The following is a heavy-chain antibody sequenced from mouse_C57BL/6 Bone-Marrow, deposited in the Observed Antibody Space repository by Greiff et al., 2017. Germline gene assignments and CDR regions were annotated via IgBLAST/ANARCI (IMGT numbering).Heavy chain of an antibody. J-gene: IGHJ4*01. Sequence: QVQLKQPGAELVMPGASVKLSCKASGYTFTSYWMHWVKQRPGQGLEWIGEIDPSDSYTNYNQKFKGKSTLTVDKSSRTAYMQLSSLTSEDSAVYYCARESNYAMDYWGQGTSVTVSS. V-gene: IGHV1-69*01. CDR3: ARESNYAMDY. CDR2: IDPSDSYT. D-gene: IGHD5-1*01. CDR1: GYTFTSYW.